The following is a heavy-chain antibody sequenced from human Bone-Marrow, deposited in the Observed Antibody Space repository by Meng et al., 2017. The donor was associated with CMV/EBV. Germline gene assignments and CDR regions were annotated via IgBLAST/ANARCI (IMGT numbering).Heavy chain of an antibody. Sequence: SETLSLTCAISGDSVSNNYVAWNWIRQSPSRGLEWLGRTYYRSKWFNDYAESLKSRITINPDTSKNQFSLHLNSVTPEDTALYYCARVDGGALDIWGPGTMVTVSS. V-gene: IGHV6-1*01. CDR3: ARVDGGALDI. D-gene: IGHD3-16*01. J-gene: IGHJ3*02. CDR2: TYYRSKWFN. CDR1: GDSVSNNYVA.